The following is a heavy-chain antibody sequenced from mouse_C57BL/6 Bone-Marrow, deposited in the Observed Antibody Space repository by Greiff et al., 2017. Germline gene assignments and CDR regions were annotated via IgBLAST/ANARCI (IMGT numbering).Heavy chain of an antibody. D-gene: IGHD3-1*01. Sequence: VQLQQPGPELVKPGASVKLSCKASGYTFTSYDINWVKQRPGQGLEWIGWIYPRDGSTKYNEKFKGKATLTVDTSSSTAYMELHSLTSEDSAVYFCARGARDYAMDYWGQGTSVTVSS. CDR2: IYPRDGST. CDR1: GYTFTSYD. J-gene: IGHJ4*01. V-gene: IGHV1-85*01. CDR3: ARGARDYAMDY.